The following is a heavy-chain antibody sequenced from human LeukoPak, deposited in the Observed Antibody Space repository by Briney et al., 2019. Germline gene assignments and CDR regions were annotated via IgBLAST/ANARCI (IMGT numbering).Heavy chain of an antibody. V-gene: IGHV3-23*01. J-gene: IGHJ4*02. CDR1: GFTFSSYA. Sequence: GGSLRLSCAASGFTFSSYAMSWVRQAPGKGLEWVSAISDSGGSTYYADSVKGRFTISRDNSKNTLYLQMNSLRAEDTAVYYCAKVDRGLTTVTTADYWGQGTLVTVSS. CDR2: ISDSGGST. CDR3: AKVDRGLTTVTTADY. D-gene: IGHD4-17*01.